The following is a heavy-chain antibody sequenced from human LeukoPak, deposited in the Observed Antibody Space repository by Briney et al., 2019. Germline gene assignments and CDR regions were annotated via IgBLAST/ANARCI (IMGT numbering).Heavy chain of an antibody. CDR2: IIPIFGTA. CDR1: GGTFSSYA. V-gene: IGHV1-69*05. Sequence: GASVKVSCKASGGTFSSYAISWVRQAPGQGLEWMGGIIPIFGTANYAQKFQGRVTITTDESTSTAYMELSSLRSEDTAAYYCAGTPYCSSTSCYTGAFDIWGQGTMVTVSS. D-gene: IGHD2-2*02. CDR3: AGTPYCSSTSCYTGAFDI. J-gene: IGHJ3*02.